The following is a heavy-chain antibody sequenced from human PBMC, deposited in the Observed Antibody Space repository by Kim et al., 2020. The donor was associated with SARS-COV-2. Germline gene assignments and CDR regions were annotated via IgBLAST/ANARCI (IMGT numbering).Heavy chain of an antibody. J-gene: IGHJ4*02. Sequence: SGPTLVKPTQTLTLTCTFSGFSLSTSGLGVGWIRQPPGKALEWLALIYLDDDKRYSPSLKSRLTITKDTSKNQVVLTVTNMDPVDTATYYCAHRTVWNDGGGFDYWGQGTLVTVSS. V-gene: IGHV2-5*02. CDR3: AHRTVWNDGGGFDY. CDR2: IYLDDDK. D-gene: IGHD1-1*01. CDR1: GFSLSTSGLG.